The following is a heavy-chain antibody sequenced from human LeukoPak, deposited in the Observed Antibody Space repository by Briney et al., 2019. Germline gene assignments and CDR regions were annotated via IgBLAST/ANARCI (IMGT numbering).Heavy chain of an antibody. CDR1: GGSISSGSYY. CDR2: IYTSGST. Sequence: SETLSLTCTVSGGSISSGSYYWSWIRQPAGKGLEWIGRIYTSGSTNYNPSLKSRVTISVDTSKNQFSLKLSSVTAADTAVYYCARGYLHDIVVVPAENYYYMDVWGKGTTVTVSS. CDR3: ARGYLHDIVVVPAENYYYMDV. V-gene: IGHV4-61*02. J-gene: IGHJ6*03. D-gene: IGHD2-2*01.